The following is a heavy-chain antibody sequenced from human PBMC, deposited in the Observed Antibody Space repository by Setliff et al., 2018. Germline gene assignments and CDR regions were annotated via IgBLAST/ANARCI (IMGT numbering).Heavy chain of an antibody. CDR3: TTDGRQDPYYYMDV. J-gene: IGHJ6*03. CDR1: GQSFSDYY. D-gene: IGHD2-15*01. V-gene: IGHV3-15*01. CDR2: IKSKTDGGTT. Sequence: PSETLSLTCAIYGQSFSDYYWSWVRQAPGKGLEWVGRIKSKTDGGTTDYAAPVKGRFTISRDDSKNTLYLQMNSLKTEDTAVYYCTTDGRQDPYYYMDVWGKGTTVTVSS.